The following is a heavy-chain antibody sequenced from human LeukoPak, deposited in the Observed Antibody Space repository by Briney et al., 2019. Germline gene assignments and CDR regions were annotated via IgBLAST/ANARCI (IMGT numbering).Heavy chain of an antibody. D-gene: IGHD6-6*01. CDR1: GGTFSSYA. J-gene: IGHJ4*02. Sequence: GASVKVSCKASGGTFSSYAISWVRQAPGQGLEWMGWMNPNSGNTGYAQRFQGRVTITRNTSISTAYMELSSLRSEDTAVYYCARGGYSSSYDWGQGTLVTVSS. V-gene: IGHV1-8*03. CDR3: ARGGYSSSYD. CDR2: MNPNSGNT.